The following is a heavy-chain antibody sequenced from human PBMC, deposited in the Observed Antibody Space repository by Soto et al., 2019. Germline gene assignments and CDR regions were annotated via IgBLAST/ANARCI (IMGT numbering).Heavy chain of an antibody. Sequence: RASVKVSCKASGYTFTSYYIHWVRQAPGQGLEWMGWINPITGGTNYAPKFQGRVTMTRDTSITTAYMELSRLRSDDTAVHYCARNYYDSSDRDYLDYWGQGTPVTVSS. J-gene: IGHJ4*02. D-gene: IGHD3-22*01. CDR3: ARNYYDSSDRDYLDY. CDR2: INPITGGT. CDR1: GYTFTSYY. V-gene: IGHV1-2*02.